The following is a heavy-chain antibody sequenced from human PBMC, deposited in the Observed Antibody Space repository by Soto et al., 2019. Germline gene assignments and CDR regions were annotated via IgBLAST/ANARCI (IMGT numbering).Heavy chain of an antibody. Sequence: QVQLVQSGAGVTRPGASLKVSCKASGYTFTSYGISWVRKAPGQGLEWMGWISAYNGDTSYPQKLQGRVTMTTDTSTSTAYMELRSLRPDDTPVYYCARGGVDCSGNSFPYSWFDPWGQGTLVTVSS. V-gene: IGHV1-18*01. J-gene: IGHJ5*02. D-gene: IGHD2-2*01. CDR2: ISAYNGDT. CDR1: GYTFTSYG. CDR3: ARGGVDCSGNSFPYSWFDP.